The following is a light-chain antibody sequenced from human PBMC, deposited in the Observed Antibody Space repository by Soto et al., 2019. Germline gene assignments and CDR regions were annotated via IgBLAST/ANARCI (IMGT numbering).Light chain of an antibody. J-gene: IGKJ5*01. CDR1: QSVSNY. CDR2: DAS. Sequence: EIVLAQSPATLSLSPGERATLSCRASQSVSNYLAWYQHKPGQAPRLLIYDASNRATGIPDRFSGSGSGTDFTLTISSLQSEDFAVYYCQQYNNWPPITFGQGTRLENK. CDR3: QQYNNWPPIT. V-gene: IGKV3-11*01.